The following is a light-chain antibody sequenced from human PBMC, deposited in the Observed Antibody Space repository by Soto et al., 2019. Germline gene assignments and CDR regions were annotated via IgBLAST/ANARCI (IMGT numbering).Light chain of an antibody. Sequence: DIQMTQSPSSVSASGGDRVTITCRASQAISSWLAWYQQNPGKAPKLLIYGASTLQSGVPSRFSGSGSGTEFTLTISSLQPEDFATYYCQQANSFPYTFGQGTKLEIK. J-gene: IGKJ2*01. CDR2: GAS. V-gene: IGKV1-12*01. CDR1: QAISSW. CDR3: QQANSFPYT.